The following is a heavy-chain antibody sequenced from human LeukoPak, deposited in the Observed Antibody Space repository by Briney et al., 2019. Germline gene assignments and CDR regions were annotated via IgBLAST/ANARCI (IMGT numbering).Heavy chain of an antibody. V-gene: IGHV3-13*01. CDR3: VRQQTSHGNFDY. CDR1: GFTFSNHA. CDR2: IGTAGDT. J-gene: IGHJ4*02. D-gene: IGHD1-26*01. Sequence: GGSLRLSRATSGFTFSNHAMYWVRQATGIGLEWVSAIGTAGDTFYPGSVKGRFTISRENAKNSLSLQINSLKAEDTAVYYCVRQQTSHGNFDYWGQGTLVTVSS.